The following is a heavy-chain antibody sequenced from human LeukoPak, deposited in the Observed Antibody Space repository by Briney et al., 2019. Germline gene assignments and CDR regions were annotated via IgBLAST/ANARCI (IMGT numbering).Heavy chain of an antibody. CDR3: ARPVTFGGVIVSHFDY. J-gene: IGHJ4*02. Sequence: GESLKISCKGSGYSFTSYWIGWVRQMPGKGLEWMGIIYPGDSDTRYSPSFQGQVTISADKSISTAYLQLSSLKASDTAMYYCARPVTFGGVIVSHFDYWGQGTLVTVSS. D-gene: IGHD3-16*02. CDR1: GYSFTSYW. CDR2: IYPGDSDT. V-gene: IGHV5-51*01.